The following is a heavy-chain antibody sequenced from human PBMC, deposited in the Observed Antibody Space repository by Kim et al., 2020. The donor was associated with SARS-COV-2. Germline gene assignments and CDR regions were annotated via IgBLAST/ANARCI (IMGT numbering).Heavy chain of an antibody. CDR1: GFSLSTSGVG. V-gene: IGHV2-5*02. D-gene: IGHD3-9*01. CDR2: IYWDDDK. J-gene: IGHJ4*02. CDR3: AHRVFGLRYFDWLSGGPDYFDY. Sequence: SGPTLVKPTQTLTLTCTFSGFSLSTSGVGVGWIRQPPGKALEWLALIYWDDDKRYSPSLKSRLTITKDTSKNQVVLTMTNMDPVDTATYYCAHRVFGLRYFDWLSGGPDYFDYWGQGTLVTVSS.